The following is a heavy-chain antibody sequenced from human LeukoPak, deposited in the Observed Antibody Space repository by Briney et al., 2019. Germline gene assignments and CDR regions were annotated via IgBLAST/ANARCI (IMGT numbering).Heavy chain of an antibody. CDR2: IYYSGST. V-gene: IGHV4-39*07. CDR1: GGSISSSSYY. Sequence: PSETLSLTCTVSGGSISSSSYYWGWLRQPPGKGLEWIGSIYYSGSTYYNPSLKSRVTISVDTSKNQFSLKLSSVTAADTAVYYCARDGRKVLRFLEWLETWFDPWGQGTLVTVSS. CDR3: ARDGRKVLRFLEWLETWFDP. J-gene: IGHJ5*02. D-gene: IGHD3-3*01.